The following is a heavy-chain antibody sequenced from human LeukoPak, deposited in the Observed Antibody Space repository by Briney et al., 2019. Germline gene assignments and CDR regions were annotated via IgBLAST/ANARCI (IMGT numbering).Heavy chain of an antibody. V-gene: IGHV3-48*04. CDR1: GFTFSSYS. J-gene: IGHJ4*02. CDR2: ISSSSSTI. D-gene: IGHD5-12*01. CDR3: ARDGYGGYDY. Sequence: GGSLRLSCAASGFTFSSYSMNWVRQAPGKGLEWVSYISSSSSTIYYADSVKGRFTISRDNAKNSLYLQMNSLRAEDTAVYYCARDGYGGYDYWGQGTLVTVSS.